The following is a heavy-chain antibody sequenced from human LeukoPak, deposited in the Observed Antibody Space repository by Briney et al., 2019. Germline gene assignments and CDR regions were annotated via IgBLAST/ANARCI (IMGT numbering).Heavy chain of an antibody. CDR3: EKEPAARPKYDY. CDR2: ISGSGGST. CDR1: GFTFSSYA. D-gene: IGHD6-6*01. V-gene: IGHV3-23*01. J-gene: IGHJ4*02. Sequence: GGSLRLSCAASGFTFSSYAMSWVRQAPGKGLEWVSAISGSGGSTYYADSVKGRFTISTDNSKNTLYLQLNSLRAEDTAVYYCEKEPAARPKYDYWGQGTLVTVSS.